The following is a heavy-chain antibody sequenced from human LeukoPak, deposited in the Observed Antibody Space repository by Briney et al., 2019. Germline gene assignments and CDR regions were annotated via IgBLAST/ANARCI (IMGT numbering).Heavy chain of an antibody. CDR1: GYSISSGYY. V-gene: IGHV4-38-2*01. D-gene: IGHD3-22*01. CDR2: IYHSGST. Sequence: PSETLSLTCAVSGYSISSGYYWGWIRQPPGKGLEWIGSIYHSGSTYYNPSLKSRVTISEDTSKNQFSLKLSSVTAADTAVYYCARLGYDSDAFDIWGQGTMVTVSS. J-gene: IGHJ3*02. CDR3: ARLGYDSDAFDI.